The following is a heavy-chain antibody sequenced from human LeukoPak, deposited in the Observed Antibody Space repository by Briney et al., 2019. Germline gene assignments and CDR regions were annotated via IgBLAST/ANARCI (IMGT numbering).Heavy chain of an antibody. V-gene: IGHV3-23*01. CDR1: GFTFRSYA. CDR3: AKDYQGTVFGVLTLGSYFDY. D-gene: IGHD3-3*01. CDR2: ISGSGGST. J-gene: IGHJ4*02. Sequence: GGSLRLSCATSGFTFRSYAMIWVRQAPERGLQWVSGISGSGGSTYYADSVKGRFTISRDNSKNTLYLQVNSLRAEDTAIYYCAKDYQGTVFGVLTLGSYFDYWGQGTLVTVSS.